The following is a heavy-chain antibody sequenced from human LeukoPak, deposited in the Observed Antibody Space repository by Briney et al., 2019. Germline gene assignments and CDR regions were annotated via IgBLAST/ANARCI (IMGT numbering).Heavy chain of an antibody. CDR1: GFTFSSYS. J-gene: IGHJ4*02. D-gene: IGHD6-19*01. CDR2: ISSSSSYI. CDR3: ARDWDSSGPYYFDY. V-gene: IGHV3-21*01. Sequence: GGALRLSCAASGFTFSSYSMNWVRQAPGKGLEWVSSISSSSSYIYYADSVKGRFTISRDNAKNSLYLQMNSLRAEDTAVYYCARDWDSSGPYYFDYWGQGTLVTVSS.